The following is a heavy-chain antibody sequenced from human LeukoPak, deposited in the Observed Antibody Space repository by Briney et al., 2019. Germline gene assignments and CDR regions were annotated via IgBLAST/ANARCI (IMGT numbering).Heavy chain of an antibody. CDR1: GGSISSHY. V-gene: IGHV4-59*08. CDR2: VSYTGTT. CDR3: ARHEVGNYGYYLDY. Sequence: SETLSLTCTVSGGSISSHYWSWIRQPPGKGLDWIGYVSYTGTTNYNPSLKSRVTISVDTSKNQFSLELSSVTAADTAVYYCARHEVGNYGYYLDYWGQGTLVTVSS. D-gene: IGHD3-10*01. J-gene: IGHJ4*02.